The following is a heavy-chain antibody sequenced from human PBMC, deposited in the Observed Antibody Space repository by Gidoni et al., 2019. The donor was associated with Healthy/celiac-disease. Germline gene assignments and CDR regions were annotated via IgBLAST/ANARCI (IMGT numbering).Heavy chain of an antibody. Sequence: QVQLVQSGAEVKKPGASVKVSCKASGYTFTTYGVSWVRQAPGQGLEWMGWISAYNGNTNYAQKLQGRVTMTTDTSTSTAYMELRSLRSDDTAVYYCARDRGSSPFYYYYGMDVWGQGATVTVSS. CDR1: GYTFTTYG. V-gene: IGHV1-18*01. D-gene: IGHD6-6*01. CDR2: ISAYNGNT. CDR3: ARDRGSSPFYYYYGMDV. J-gene: IGHJ6*02.